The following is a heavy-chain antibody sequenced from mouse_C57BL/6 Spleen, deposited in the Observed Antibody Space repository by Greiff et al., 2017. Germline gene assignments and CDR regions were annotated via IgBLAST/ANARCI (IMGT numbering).Heavy chain of an antibody. V-gene: IGHV1-64*01. CDR1: GYTFTSYW. J-gene: IGHJ2*01. CDR3: AREDYYGSRRNYFDY. CDR2: IHPNSGST. D-gene: IGHD1-1*01. Sequence: QVQLQQPGAELVKPGASVKLSCKASGYTFTSYWMHWVKQRPGQGLEWIGMIHPNSGSTNYNEKFKSKATLTVDKSSSTAYMQFSSLTSEDSAVYYCAREDYYGSRRNYFDYWGQGTTLTVSS.